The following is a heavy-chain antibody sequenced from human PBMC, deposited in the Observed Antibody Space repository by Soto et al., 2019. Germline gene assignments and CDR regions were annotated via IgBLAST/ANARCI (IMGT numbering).Heavy chain of an antibody. J-gene: IGHJ5*02. CDR2: INHSGST. D-gene: IGHD6-19*01. CDR1: GGSFSGYY. Sequence: PSETLSLTCAVYGGSFSGYYWSWIRQPPGKGLEWIGEINHSGSTNYNPSLKSRVTISVDTSKNQFSLKLSSVTAADTAVYYCARGLGKQWLGNWFEPWGQGTLVTVSS. V-gene: IGHV4-34*01. CDR3: ARGLGKQWLGNWFEP.